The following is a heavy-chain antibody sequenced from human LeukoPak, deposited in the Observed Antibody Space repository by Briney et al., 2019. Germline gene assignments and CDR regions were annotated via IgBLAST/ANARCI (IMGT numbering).Heavy chain of an antibody. CDR1: GFTLSTYR. CDR3: ARARLAVSGNYFEN. D-gene: IGHD6-19*01. V-gene: IGHV3-7*04. J-gene: IGHJ4*02. CDR2: IKEDGSEK. Sequence: GGSLRLSCAASGFTLSTYRMSWVRQAPGKGLEWVANIKEDGSEKYYVDSVKGRFTISRDNAKNSLYLQMNSLRVEDTAVYHCARARLAVSGNYFENWGQGTLVTVSS.